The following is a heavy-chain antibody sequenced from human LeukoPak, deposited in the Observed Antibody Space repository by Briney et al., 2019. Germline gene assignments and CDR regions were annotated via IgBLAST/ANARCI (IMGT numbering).Heavy chain of an antibody. CDR3: ARDLMRYSSYDLATYYFDY. CDR1: GFTFSDYY. CDR2: ISSSGSTI. V-gene: IGHV3-11*01. Sequence: GGSLRLSCAASGFTFSDYYMSWIRQAPGKGLEWVSYISSSGSTIYYADSVKGRFTISRDNAKNSLYLQMNSLRAEDTAVYYCARDLMRYSSYDLATYYFDYWGQGTLVTVSS. J-gene: IGHJ4*02. D-gene: IGHD5-12*01.